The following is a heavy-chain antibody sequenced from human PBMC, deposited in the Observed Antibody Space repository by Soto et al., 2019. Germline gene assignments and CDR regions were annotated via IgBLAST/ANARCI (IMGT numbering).Heavy chain of an antibody. J-gene: IGHJ3*02. CDR1: DFTFSGYW. CDR3: ARSRNAFDI. CDR2: INGDGSDT. D-gene: IGHD6-6*01. V-gene: IGHV3-74*01. Sequence: HRGGSLRLSCAASDFTFSGYWMHWVRQAPGKGLVWVSRINGDGSDTTYADSVKGRFTVSRDNAKKTLYLQMDGLITDDTAIYYCARSRNAFDIWGQGTMVTVSS.